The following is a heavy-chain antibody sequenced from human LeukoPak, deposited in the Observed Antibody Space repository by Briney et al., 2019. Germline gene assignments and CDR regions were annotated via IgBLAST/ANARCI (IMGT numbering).Heavy chain of an antibody. CDR1: GFTFSSYG. CDR3: ARDTIAAAYSYYMDV. Sequence: GGSLRLSCAASGFTFSSYGMHWVRQAPGKGLEWVAVISYDGSNKYYADSVKGRFTISRDNSKNTLYLQMNSLRAEDTAVYYCARDTIAAAYSYYMDVWGKGTTVTVSS. CDR2: ISYDGSNK. V-gene: IGHV3-30*03. J-gene: IGHJ6*03. D-gene: IGHD6-13*01.